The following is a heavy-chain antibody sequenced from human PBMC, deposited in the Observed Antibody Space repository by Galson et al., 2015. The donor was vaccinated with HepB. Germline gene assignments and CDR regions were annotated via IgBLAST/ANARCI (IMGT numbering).Heavy chain of an antibody. Sequence: LSLTCTVSGGSISSGSYYWSWIRQPAGKGLEWIGRIYTSGSTNYNPSLKSRVTMSVDTSKNQFSLKLSSVTAADTAVYYCARERGYYGSGPFDYWGQGTLVTVSS. D-gene: IGHD3-10*01. J-gene: IGHJ4*02. V-gene: IGHV4-61*02. CDR1: GGSISSGSYY. CDR3: ARERGYYGSGPFDY. CDR2: IYTSGST.